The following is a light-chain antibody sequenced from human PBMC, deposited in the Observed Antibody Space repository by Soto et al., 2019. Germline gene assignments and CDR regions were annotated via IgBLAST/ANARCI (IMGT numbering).Light chain of an antibody. Sequence: QSVLTQPPSASGSPGQSVAISCTGTSSDVGGYNYVSWYQQHPGKAPKLMIYEVSNRPSGVSSRFSGSKSGNTASLTISGLRAEDEAVYYCSSYTTYSTLVFGGGTKLTVL. J-gene: IGLJ2*01. CDR1: SSDVGGYNY. CDR2: EVS. V-gene: IGLV2-14*01. CDR3: SSYTTYSTLV.